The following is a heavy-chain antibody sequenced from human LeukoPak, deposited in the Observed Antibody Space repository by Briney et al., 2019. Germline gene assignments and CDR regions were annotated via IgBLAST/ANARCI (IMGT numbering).Heavy chain of an antibody. D-gene: IGHD5-24*01. CDR2: ISWNSGSI. CDR3: AKGRDGYNYRPHFDY. V-gene: IGHV3-9*01. CDR1: GFTFDDYA. Sequence: GRSLRLSCAASGFTFDDYAMHWVRQAPGKGLEWVSGISWNSGSIGYADSVKGRFTISRDNAKNSLYLQMNSLRAEDTALYYCAKGRDGYNYRPHFDYWGQGTLVTVSS. J-gene: IGHJ4*02.